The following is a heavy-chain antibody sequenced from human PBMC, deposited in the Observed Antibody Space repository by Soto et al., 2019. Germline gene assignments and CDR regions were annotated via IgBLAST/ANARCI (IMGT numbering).Heavy chain of an antibody. CDR3: ERQGIAAAGYYYYYGMDV. J-gene: IGHJ6*02. D-gene: IGHD6-13*01. V-gene: IGHV4-59*08. Sequence: SETLSLTCTVSGGSISSYYWSWIRQPPGKGLEWIGYIYYSGSTYYNPSLKSRVTISVDTSKNQFSLKLSSVTAADTAVYYCERQGIAAAGYYYYYGMDVWGQGTTVTVSS. CDR1: GGSISSYY. CDR2: IYYSGST.